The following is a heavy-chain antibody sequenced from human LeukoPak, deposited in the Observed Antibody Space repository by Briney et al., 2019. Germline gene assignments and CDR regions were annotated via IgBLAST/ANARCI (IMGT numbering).Heavy chain of an antibody. Sequence: SETLSLTCTVSGGSISSTNYYWGWIRQPPGKGLEWIGSIYYSGSTYYNPSLKSRVTISVDTSKNHFSLKLSSVTAADTAVYYCVKSNSRYQPWTLDIWGRGTMVTVSS. D-gene: IGHD2-2*01. J-gene: IGHJ3*02. CDR1: GGSISSTNYY. V-gene: IGHV4-39*07. CDR3: VKSNSRYQPWTLDI. CDR2: IYYSGST.